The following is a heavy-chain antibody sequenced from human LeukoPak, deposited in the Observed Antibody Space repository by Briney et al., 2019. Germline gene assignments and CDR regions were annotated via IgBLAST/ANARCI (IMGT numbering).Heavy chain of an antibody. CDR1: GGTFSSNV. CDR3: ARAGGSSWYVSLYY. Sequence: SVKVSCKASGGTFSSNVISWVRQAPGQGLEWMGRIIPIIGTPDYAQKFQGRVTITADKSTNTAYMELTSPKSDDTAVYYCARAGGSSWYVSLYYWGQGTLVTVSS. D-gene: IGHD6-13*01. V-gene: IGHV1-69*04. J-gene: IGHJ4*02. CDR2: IIPIIGTP.